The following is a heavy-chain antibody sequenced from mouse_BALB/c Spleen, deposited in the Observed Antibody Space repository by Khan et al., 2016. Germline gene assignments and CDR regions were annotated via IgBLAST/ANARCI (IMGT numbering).Heavy chain of an antibody. V-gene: IGHV2-9*02. J-gene: IGHJ2*01. D-gene: IGHD1-1*01. Sequence: QVQLKQSGPGLVAPSQSLSITCTVSGFSLTSYGVHWVRQPPGKGLEWLGVIWAGGSTNYNSALMSRLSISKDNSKSQVFLKMNSLQTDDTARYYCARVYYYGSSYFDYWGQGTTLTVSS. CDR1: GFSLTSYG. CDR3: ARVYYYGSSYFDY. CDR2: IWAGGST.